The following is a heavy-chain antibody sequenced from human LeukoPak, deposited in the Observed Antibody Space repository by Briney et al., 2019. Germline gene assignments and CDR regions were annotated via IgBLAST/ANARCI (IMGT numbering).Heavy chain of an antibody. CDR1: GYTFTGYY. D-gene: IGHD5-18*01. CDR2: INPNSGGT. Sequence: ASVKVSCKASGYTFTGYYMHWVRQAPGQGLEWMGWINPNSGGTNYAQKFQGRVTMTRDTSISTAYMELSRLRSDDTAVYYCARVLHSYGLFANPEDAFDIWGQGTMVTVSS. CDR3: ARVLHSYGLFANPEDAFDI. V-gene: IGHV1-2*02. J-gene: IGHJ3*02.